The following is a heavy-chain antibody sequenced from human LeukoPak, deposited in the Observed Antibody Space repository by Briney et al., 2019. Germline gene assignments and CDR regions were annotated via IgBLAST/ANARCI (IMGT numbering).Heavy chain of an antibody. J-gene: IGHJ4*02. CDR1: GFTFSSYG. Sequence: GGSLRLSCAASGFTFSSYGMHWVRQAPGKGLEWVAVIWYDGSNKYYGDSVKGRFIISRDNPKNTLYLQMNSLRAEDTAVYYCARDRCTNGVCYYDYWGQGTLVTVSS. CDR2: IWYDGSNK. CDR3: ARDRCTNGVCYYDY. V-gene: IGHV3-33*01. D-gene: IGHD2-8*01.